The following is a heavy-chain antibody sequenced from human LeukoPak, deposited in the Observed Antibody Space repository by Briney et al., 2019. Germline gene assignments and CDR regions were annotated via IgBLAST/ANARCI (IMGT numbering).Heavy chain of an antibody. CDR1: GFTVGNNY. D-gene: IGHD1-20*01. CDR3: AKGVTATRPDYFDN. Sequence: PGGSLRLSCAASGFTVGNNYMNWVRQAPGKGLEWVSTISGSASSTYNAESVRGRFTVSRDNSKNTLSLQMNSLTAEDTAVYFCAKGVTATRPDYFDNWGQGTLVSVSS. V-gene: IGHV3-23*01. J-gene: IGHJ4*02. CDR2: ISGSASST.